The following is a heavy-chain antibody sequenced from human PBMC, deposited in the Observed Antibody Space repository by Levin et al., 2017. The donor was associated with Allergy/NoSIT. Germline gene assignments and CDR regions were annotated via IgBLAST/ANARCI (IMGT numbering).Heavy chain of an antibody. D-gene: IGHD5-18*01. V-gene: IGHV3-30*04. CDR1: GFAFNRHA. CDR2: VSYDGSDK. J-gene: IGHJ3*02. Sequence: GESLKISCVASGFAFNRHAMHWVRQAPGKGLEWVAVVSYDGSDKRYADSVKGRFTISRDNSKNTLYLQMNSLRAEDTAVYYCARANSEIQLWLRGAFDSWGQGTMVTVSS. CDR3: ARANSEIQLWLRGAFDS.